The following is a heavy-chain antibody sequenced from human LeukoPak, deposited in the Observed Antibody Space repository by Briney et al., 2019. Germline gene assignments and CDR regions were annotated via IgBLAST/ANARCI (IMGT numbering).Heavy chain of an antibody. J-gene: IGHJ4*02. V-gene: IGHV3-21*01. Sequence: GGSLRLSCAASGFTFSSYSMNWVRQAPGKGLEWVSTISSSGSYIYYADSVKGRFTISRDNAKNSLYLQMNNLRAEDTAVYYCARDSDSSGWLYDYRGQGTLVTVSS. CDR1: GFTFSSYS. CDR2: ISSSGSYI. D-gene: IGHD6-19*01. CDR3: ARDSDSSGWLYDY.